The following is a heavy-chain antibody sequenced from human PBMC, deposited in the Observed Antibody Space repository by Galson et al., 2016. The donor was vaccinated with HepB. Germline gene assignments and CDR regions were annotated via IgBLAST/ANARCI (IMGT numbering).Heavy chain of an antibody. V-gene: IGHV3-30*03. CDR1: GFTFSSYG. J-gene: IGHJ6*02. D-gene: IGHD5-24*01. CDR2: ISYDGSNK. Sequence: SLRLSCAASGFTFSSYGMHWVRQAPGKGLEWVAVISYDGSNKYYADSVKGRFTISRDNSKNTLYLQMNSLRAEDTAVYYCARDPMATRYYYYGMDVWGQGTTVTVS. CDR3: ARDPMATRYYYYGMDV.